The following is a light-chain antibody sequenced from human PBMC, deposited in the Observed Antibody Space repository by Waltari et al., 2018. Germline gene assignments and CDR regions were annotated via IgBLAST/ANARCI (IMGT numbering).Light chain of an antibody. CDR1: QNISNNY. J-gene: IGKJ4*01. CDR2: DAS. Sequence: EIVMTQSPATLSVSPGERSTLSCRASQNISNNYVAWYQHKPGQAPRLLIFDASRRATGIPDRFSGSGSGTDFTLTISSLEPEDFAVYYCQKYGSTPRPFGGGTKVEIK. V-gene: IGKV3-20*01. CDR3: QKYGSTPRP.